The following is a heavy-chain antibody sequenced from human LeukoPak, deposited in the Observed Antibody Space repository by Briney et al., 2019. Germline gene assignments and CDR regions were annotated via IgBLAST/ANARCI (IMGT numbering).Heavy chain of an antibody. V-gene: IGHV1-2*02. CDR3: SRRYGPGPV. D-gene: IGHD3-10*01. Sequence: ASVKVSCKASGYTFAAHHIHWVRQAPGQGLEWMGWILPDGRDTKYSQKFRDRMTLTTDTSTNTAYMELSRLTADDTAVYYCSRRYGPGPVWGQGTLISASP. CDR1: GYTFAAHH. CDR2: ILPDGRDT. J-gene: IGHJ4*02.